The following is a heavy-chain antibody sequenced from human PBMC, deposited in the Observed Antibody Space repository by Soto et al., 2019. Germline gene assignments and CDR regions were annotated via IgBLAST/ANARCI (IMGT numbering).Heavy chain of an antibody. CDR1: GGSVSSGSYY. Sequence: QVQLQESGPGLVKPSETLSLTCTVSGGSVSSGSYYWSWIRQPPGKGLEWIGYIYYSGSTNYNPSLKSRVTISVDTSKNQFSLKLSSVNAADTAVYYCARGGLIAAAGTNAFDIWGQGTMVTVSS. CDR2: IYYSGST. D-gene: IGHD6-13*01. J-gene: IGHJ3*02. V-gene: IGHV4-61*01. CDR3: ARGGLIAAAGTNAFDI.